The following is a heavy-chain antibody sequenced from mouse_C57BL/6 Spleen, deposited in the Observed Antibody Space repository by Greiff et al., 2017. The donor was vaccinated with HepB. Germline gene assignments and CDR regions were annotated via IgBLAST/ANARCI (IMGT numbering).Heavy chain of an antibody. J-gene: IGHJ2*01. CDR3: ARWLPHY. V-gene: IGHV1-50*01. Sequence: VQLQQSGAELVKPGASVKLSCKASGYTFTSYWMQWVKQRPGQGLEWIGEIDPSDSYTNYNQKFKGKATLTVDTSSSTAYMQLSSLTSEDSAVYYCARWLPHYWGQGTTLTVSS. CDR2: IDPSDSYT. D-gene: IGHD2-2*01. CDR1: GYTFTSYW.